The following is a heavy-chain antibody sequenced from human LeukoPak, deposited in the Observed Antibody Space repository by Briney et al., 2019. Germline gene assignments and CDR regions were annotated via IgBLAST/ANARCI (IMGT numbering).Heavy chain of an antibody. CDR3: ARGRRGYFDWLLRAINYYGMDV. CDR2: MNPKSGNT. J-gene: IGHJ6*02. Sequence: ASVKVSCKASGYTFTNYDTNWVRQATGQGPEWMGWMNPKSGNTGYAQKFQGRVTMTRNTSISTAYMELSSLRSDDTAVYYCARGRRGYFDWLLRAINYYGMDVWGQGTTVTVSS. V-gene: IGHV1-8*01. D-gene: IGHD3-9*01. CDR1: GYTFTNYD.